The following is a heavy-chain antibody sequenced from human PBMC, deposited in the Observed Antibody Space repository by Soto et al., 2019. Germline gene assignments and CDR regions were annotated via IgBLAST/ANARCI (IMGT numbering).Heavy chain of an antibody. V-gene: IGHV4-39*01. CDR2: IYSSETT. D-gene: IGHD2-2*03. Sequence: YCCSCKHKYPGKGLEWIGTIYSSETTHYNPSLRSRVTISVDTSMNEFSLSLRSVTAADTAVYYCGRLNGSCASSEWNGYYGMDVWGQRTTVTVSS. CDR3: GRLNGSCASSEWNGYYGMDV. J-gene: IGHJ6*02. CDR1: YC.